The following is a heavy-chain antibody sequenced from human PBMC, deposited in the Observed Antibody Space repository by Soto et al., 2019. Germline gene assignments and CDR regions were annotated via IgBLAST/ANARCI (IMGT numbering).Heavy chain of an antibody. D-gene: IGHD3-16*01. CDR2: ISYDATNK. Sequence: QVQLVESGGGVVQPGRSLRLSCEVSGFTFSSYAMHRVRQAPGKGMEWVAIISYDATNKYYADSVKGRFTISRDNSKNTLYLQMNSLRAEDTAVYYCARRRKGGEYYFDYWGQGTLVTVSS. CDR1: GFTFSSYA. CDR3: ARRRKGGEYYFDY. J-gene: IGHJ4*02. V-gene: IGHV3-30-3*01.